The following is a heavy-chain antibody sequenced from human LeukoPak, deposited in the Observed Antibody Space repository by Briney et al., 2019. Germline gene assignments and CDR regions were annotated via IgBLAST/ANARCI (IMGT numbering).Heavy chain of an antibody. D-gene: IGHD6-19*01. V-gene: IGHV4-38-2*01. J-gene: IGHJ4*02. Sequence: SETLSLTCAVSGYSISNGYYWSWIRQPPGKGLEWIGSIYHSGSTYYNPSLKSRVTISVDTSKRQFSLKLSSVTAADTAVYYCARLDTSVWFLAYWGQGTLVTVSS. CDR1: GYSISNGYY. CDR3: ARLDTSVWFLAY. CDR2: IYHSGST.